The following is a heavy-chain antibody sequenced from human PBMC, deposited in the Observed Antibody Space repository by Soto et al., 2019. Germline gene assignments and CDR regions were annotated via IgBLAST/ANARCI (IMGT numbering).Heavy chain of an antibody. V-gene: IGHV3-64*01. J-gene: IGHJ6*02. CDR3: ARGVSIGAVDYYYYGMDV. CDR1: GFTFSSYA. CDR2: ISSNGGST. Sequence: SLRLSCAASGFTFSSYAMHWVRQAPGKGLEYVSAISSNGGSTYYANSVKGRFTISRDNSKNTLYLQMGSLRAEDMAVYYCARGVSIGAVDYYYYGMDVWGQGTTVTVSS. D-gene: IGHD6-19*01.